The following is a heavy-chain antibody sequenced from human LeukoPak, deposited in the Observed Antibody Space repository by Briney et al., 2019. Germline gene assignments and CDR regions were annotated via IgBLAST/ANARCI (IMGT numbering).Heavy chain of an antibody. Sequence: GGSLRLSCAASGFTFSNYNMNWVRQAPGKGLEWISYISSSSSTIYYADSVKGRFTISRDNAKNSLYLQMNSLRAEDTAVYYCAELGITMIGGVWGKGTTVTISS. J-gene: IGHJ6*04. D-gene: IGHD3-10*02. V-gene: IGHV3-48*04. CDR3: AELGITMIGGV. CDR2: ISSSSSTI. CDR1: GFTFSNYN.